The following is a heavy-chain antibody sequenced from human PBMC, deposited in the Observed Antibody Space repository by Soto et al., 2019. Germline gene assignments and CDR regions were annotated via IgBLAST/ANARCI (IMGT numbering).Heavy chain of an antibody. V-gene: IGHV5-51*01. J-gene: IGHJ4*02. CDR3: ARQDGSALYYFDY. CDR1: GYTFTIYC. Sequence: PGESLKISCNGSGYTFTIYCIALVLQMPGKGLEWMGIIYPGDSDTRYSPSFQGQVSISADKSISTAYLQWSSLKASDTAMYYCARQDGSALYYFDYWGQGTLVTVSS. D-gene: IGHD6-19*01. CDR2: IYPGDSDT.